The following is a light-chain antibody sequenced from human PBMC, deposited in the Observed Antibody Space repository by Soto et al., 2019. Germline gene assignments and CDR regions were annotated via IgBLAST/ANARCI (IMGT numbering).Light chain of an antibody. CDR2: DAS. Sequence: DIVLTQSPATLSLSPGERASLSCRTSQRVGRYFAWYQQKTGQAPRLLIYDASTRAPGIPARFSGSGSGPDFILTIPSLEPEDFAMYCCPPRTAWPFFTFGPGTRVDV. J-gene: IGKJ3*01. CDR3: PPRTAWPFFT. V-gene: IGKV3-11*01. CDR1: QRVGRY.